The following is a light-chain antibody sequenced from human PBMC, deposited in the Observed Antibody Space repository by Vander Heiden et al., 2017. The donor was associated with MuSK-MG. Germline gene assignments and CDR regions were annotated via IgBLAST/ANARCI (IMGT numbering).Light chain of an antibody. CDR3: QEWDGSSAV. Sequence: SYELTQPPSVSVSPGQTASIPCSGDRLGDRYAFWYHQTPGQSPVLVIYQNTKRPSGIPERVSGSNSANTATMTIGGTQAMDESYYYGQEWDGSSAVFGGGTKLTVL. V-gene: IGLV3-1*01. J-gene: IGLJ3*02. CDR1: RLGDRY. CDR2: QNT.